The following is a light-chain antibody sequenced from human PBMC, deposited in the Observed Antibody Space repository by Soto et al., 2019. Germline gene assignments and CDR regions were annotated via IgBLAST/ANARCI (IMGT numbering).Light chain of an antibody. J-gene: IGLJ1*01. Sequence: QSALTQPASVSGSPGQSITISCTGTSSDVGGYNYVSWYQQHPGKAPKLMIYDVSNRPSGVSNRFSGSKSGNTASLTTSGLQAEDEADYYCSSYTSSSTLFGTRTKLTVL. CDR1: SSDVGGYNY. V-gene: IGLV2-14*01. CDR2: DVS. CDR3: SSYTSSSTL.